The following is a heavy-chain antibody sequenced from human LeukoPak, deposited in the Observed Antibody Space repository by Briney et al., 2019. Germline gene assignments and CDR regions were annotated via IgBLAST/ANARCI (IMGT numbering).Heavy chain of an antibody. CDR1: GYTFTGYY. CDR3: ARDRTRTGYSSGWYHDY. J-gene: IGHJ4*02. D-gene: IGHD6-19*01. Sequence: GASVKVSCKASGYTFTGYYMHWVRQAPGQGLEWMGWINPNSGGTNYAQKFQGRVTMTRDTSISTAYMELSRLRSDDTAMYYCARDRTRTGYSSGWYHDYWGQGTLVTVSS. CDR2: INPNSGGT. V-gene: IGHV1-2*02.